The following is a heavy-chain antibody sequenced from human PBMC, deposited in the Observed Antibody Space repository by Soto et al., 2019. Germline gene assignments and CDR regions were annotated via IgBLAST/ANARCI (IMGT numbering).Heavy chain of an antibody. CDR3: RGYYYYYGMDV. V-gene: IGHV3-49*04. Sequence: GGSLRLSCTASGFTFGDYAMSWVRQAPGKGLEWVGFIRSKAYGGTTEYAASVKGRFTISRDDSKSIAYLQMNSLKTEDRAVYYCRGYYYYYGMDVWGQGTTVTVS. CDR2: IRSKAYGGTT. J-gene: IGHJ6*02. CDR1: GFTFGDYA.